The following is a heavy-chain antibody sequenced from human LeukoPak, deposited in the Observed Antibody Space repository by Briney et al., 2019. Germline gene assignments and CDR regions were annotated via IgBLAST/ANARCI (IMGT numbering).Heavy chain of an antibody. V-gene: IGHV4-34*01. J-gene: IGHJ4*02. D-gene: IGHD6-19*01. CDR2: INHSGST. Sequence: SETLSLTCAVYGGSFSGYYWNWIRQPPGKGLEWIGEINHSGSTNYNPSLKSRVTISVDTSKNQFSLKLSSVTAADTAVYYCARGPWLVRGFDYWGQGTLVTVSS. CDR1: GGSFSGYY. CDR3: ARGPWLVRGFDY.